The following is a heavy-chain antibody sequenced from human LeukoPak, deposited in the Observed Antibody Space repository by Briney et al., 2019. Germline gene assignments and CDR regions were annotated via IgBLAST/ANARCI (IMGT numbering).Heavy chain of an antibody. J-gene: IGHJ1*01. Sequence: PGGSLRLSCAASGFTFSSYWMSWVRQAPGKGLEWVANIKQDGSEKYYVDSVKGRFTISRDNAKNSLYLQMNSLRAEDTAVYYCAGSPNCSSTSCYIEYFQHWGQGTLVTVSS. CDR2: IKQDGSEK. CDR3: AGSPNCSSTSCYIEYFQH. CDR1: GFTFSSYW. V-gene: IGHV3-7*01. D-gene: IGHD2-2*02.